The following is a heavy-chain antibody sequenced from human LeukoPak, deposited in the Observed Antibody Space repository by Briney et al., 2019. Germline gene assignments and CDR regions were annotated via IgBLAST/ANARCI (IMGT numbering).Heavy chain of an antibody. V-gene: IGHV4-34*01. CDR3: ASHCSQSPVLFSYCGMDV. D-gene: IGHD3-10*01. CDR2: INHRGDT. Sequence: SETLSLTCAVYGGSFSGYYWSWIRQPPGKGLEWIGQINHRGDTIYNPSLKSRVTISVDTSKKEISLRLSSVTAVDTAEYHGASHCSQSPVLFSYCGMDVWGQGTTVTV. J-gene: IGHJ6*02. CDR1: GGSFSGYY.